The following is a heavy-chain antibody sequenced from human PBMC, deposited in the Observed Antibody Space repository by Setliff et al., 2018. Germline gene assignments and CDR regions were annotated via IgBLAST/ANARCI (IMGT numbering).Heavy chain of an antibody. CDR2: FDPEDGET. CDR1: GYTLTELS. D-gene: IGHD3-10*01. V-gene: IGHV1-24*01. J-gene: IGHJ4*02. Sequence: ASVKVSCKVSGYTLTELSMHWVRQAPGKGPEWMGGFDPEDGETIYAQKFQGRVTMTEDTSTDTAYMELSSLRSEDTAVYYCAAERLLDYYGSGSYPSFDYWGQGTLVTVSS. CDR3: AAERLLDYYGSGSYPSFDY.